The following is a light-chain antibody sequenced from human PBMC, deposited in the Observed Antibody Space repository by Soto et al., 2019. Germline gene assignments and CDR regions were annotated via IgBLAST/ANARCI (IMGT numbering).Light chain of an antibody. V-gene: IGLV1-40*01. CDR1: SSNIGAGHD. CDR3: QSYDNDLSGPYV. CDR2: GDT. J-gene: IGLJ1*01. Sequence: QSVLTQPPSVSGAPGQSVTISCIGSSSNIGAGHDVHWYLQVPGTAPKLLINGDTSRPTGVPDRFSVSRSGTTASLAITGLRAEDEADYYCQSYDNDLSGPYVFGTGTKGTVL.